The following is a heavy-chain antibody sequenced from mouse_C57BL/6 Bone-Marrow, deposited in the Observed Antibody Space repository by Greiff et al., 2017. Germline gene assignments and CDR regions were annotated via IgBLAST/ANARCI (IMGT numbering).Heavy chain of an antibody. D-gene: IGHD1-1*01. CDR1: GYTFTSYG. Sequence: VQLQESGAELARPGASVKLSCKASGYTFTSYGISWVKQRTGQGLEWIGDIYPRSGNTYYNEKFKGTATLTADKSSSAAYMELRSLTSEDSAVYFGARSGYYGSSSWFAYWGQGTLVTVSA. V-gene: IGHV1-81*01. CDR3: ARSGYYGSSSWFAY. J-gene: IGHJ3*01. CDR2: IYPRSGNT.